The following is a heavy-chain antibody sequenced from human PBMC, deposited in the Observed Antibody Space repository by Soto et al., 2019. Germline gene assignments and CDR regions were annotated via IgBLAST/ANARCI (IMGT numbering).Heavy chain of an antibody. V-gene: IGHV3-23*01. CDR1: GFTFSSYA. CDR2: ISGSGGST. D-gene: IGHD3-3*01. J-gene: IGHJ4*02. Sequence: GGSLRLSCAASGFTFSSYAMSWVRQAPGKGLEWVSAISGSGGSTYYADSVKGRFTISRDNSKNTLYLQMNSLRAEDTAVYYCAKGGYDFWSGHSLDYWGQGTLVTVSS. CDR3: AKGGYDFWSGHSLDY.